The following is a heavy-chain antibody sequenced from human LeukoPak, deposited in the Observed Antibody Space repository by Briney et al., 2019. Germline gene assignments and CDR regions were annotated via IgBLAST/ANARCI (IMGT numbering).Heavy chain of an antibody. Sequence: PGRSLRLSCAASGFTFSTYWMSWVRQAPGKGLEWVANINQHGGDKNYLDSVKGRFTISRDNAQNSLYLQMSSLRAEDTAVYYCASVPLRGDAFDIWGQGTMVTVSS. CDR2: INQHGGDK. CDR1: GFTFSTYW. V-gene: IGHV3-7*01. CDR3: ASVPLRGDAFDI. D-gene: IGHD3-16*01. J-gene: IGHJ3*02.